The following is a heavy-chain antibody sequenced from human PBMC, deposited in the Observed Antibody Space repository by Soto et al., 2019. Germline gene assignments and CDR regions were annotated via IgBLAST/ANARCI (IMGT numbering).Heavy chain of an antibody. V-gene: IGHV1-8*01. CDR3: ARPKINCGGDCYSFDY. CDR2: MNPNSGNT. CDR1: GYTFTSYD. D-gene: IGHD2-21*02. J-gene: IGHJ4*02. Sequence: ASVKVSCKASGYTFTSYDINWVRQATGQGLEWMGWMNPNSGNTGYAQKFQGRVTMTRNTPISTAYMELSSLRSEDTAVYYCARPKINCGGDCYSFDYWGQRTLVTVSS.